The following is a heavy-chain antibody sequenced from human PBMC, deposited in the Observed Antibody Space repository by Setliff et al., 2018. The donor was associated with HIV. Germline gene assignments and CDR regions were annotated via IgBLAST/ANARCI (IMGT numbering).Heavy chain of an antibody. CDR1: GGAFSGYH. CDR2: IYYSGST. J-gene: IGHJ4*02. CDR3: ARGYSSSYYFDY. V-gene: IGHV4-59*12. Sequence: PSETLSLTCAVYGGAFSGYHWSWIRQPPGKGLEWIGSIYYSGSTNCNPSLKSRVTVSVDTSKNQFSLKLSSMTAADTAVYYCARGYSSSYYFDYWGQGTLVTVSS. D-gene: IGHD5-18*01.